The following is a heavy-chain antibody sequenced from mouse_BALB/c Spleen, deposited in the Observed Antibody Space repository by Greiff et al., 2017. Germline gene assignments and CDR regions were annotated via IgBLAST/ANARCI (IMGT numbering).Heavy chain of an antibody. J-gene: IGHJ2*01. Sequence: EVMLVESGGGLVKPGGSLKLSCAASGFTFSSYAMSWVRQTPEKRLEWVASISSGGSTYYPDSVKGRFTISRDNARNILYLQMSSLRSEDTAMYYCARGRGYDALFDYWGQGTTLTVSS. CDR1: GFTFSSYA. D-gene: IGHD2-14*01. CDR3: ARGRGYDALFDY. V-gene: IGHV5-6-5*01. CDR2: ISSGGST.